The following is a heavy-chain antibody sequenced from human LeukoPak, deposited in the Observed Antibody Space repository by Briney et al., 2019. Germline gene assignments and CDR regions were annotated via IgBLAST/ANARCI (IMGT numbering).Heavy chain of an antibody. CDR2: IKQDGSEK. J-gene: IGHJ6*03. Sequence: PGGSLRLSCAASGFTFSSYWMSWVRQAPGKGLEWVANIKQDGSEKYYVDSVKGRFTISRDNVKNSLYLQMNSLRAEDTALYYCARAPGRSLRGYYYYYMEVWGKGTTVTVSS. CDR3: ARAPGRSLRGYYYYYMEV. CDR1: GFTFSSYW. D-gene: IGHD3-10*01. V-gene: IGHV3-7*03.